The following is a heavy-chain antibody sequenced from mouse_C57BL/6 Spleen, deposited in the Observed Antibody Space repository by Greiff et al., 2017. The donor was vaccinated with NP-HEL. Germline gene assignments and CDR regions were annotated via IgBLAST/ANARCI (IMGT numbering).Heavy chain of an antibody. Sequence: VQLQQPGAELVRPGSSVKLSCKASGYTFTSYWMHWVQQRPIQGLEWIGNIDPSDSETHYNQKFTDKATLTVDKSSSTAYMQLSSLTSEDSAVYYCAKSHYYAMDYWGQGTSVTVSS. CDR3: AKSHYYAMDY. J-gene: IGHJ4*01. V-gene: IGHV1-52*01. CDR1: GYTFTSYW. CDR2: IDPSDSET.